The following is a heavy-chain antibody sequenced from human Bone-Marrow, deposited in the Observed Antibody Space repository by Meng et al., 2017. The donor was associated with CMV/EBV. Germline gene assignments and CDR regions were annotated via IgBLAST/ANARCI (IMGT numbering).Heavy chain of an antibody. CDR1: GFTFSSYG. V-gene: IGHV3-30*02. CDR2: IRYDGSNK. J-gene: IGHJ5*02. D-gene: IGHD4-11*01. CDR3: AKDRLQVVWFDP. Sequence: GGSLRLSCAASGFTFSSYGMHWVRQAPGKGLEWVAFIRYDGSNKYYADSVKGRFTISRDNSKNTLYLQMNSLRAEDTAVYYCAKDRLQVVWFDPWGQGTLVTVSS.